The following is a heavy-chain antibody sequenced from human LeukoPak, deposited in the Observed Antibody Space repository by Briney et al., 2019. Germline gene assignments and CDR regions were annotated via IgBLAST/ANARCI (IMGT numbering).Heavy chain of an antibody. D-gene: IGHD6-6*01. CDR1: GYTFTSYY. CDR2: INPSGGST. J-gene: IGHJ5*02. V-gene: IGHV1-46*01. CDR3: ARDRSIAARRGGLDP. Sequence: ASVKVSCKASGYTFTSYYMHWVRQAPGQGLEWMGIINPSGGSTSYAQKFQGRVTMTRDMSTSTVYMELSSLRSGDTAVYYCARDRSIAARRGGLDPWGQGTLVTVSS.